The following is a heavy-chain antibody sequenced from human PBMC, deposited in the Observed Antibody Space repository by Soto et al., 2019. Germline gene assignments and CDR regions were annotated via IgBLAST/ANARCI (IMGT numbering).Heavy chain of an antibody. CDR3: ARSKTGTTSSGFDY. Sequence: GGSLRLSCAASGFTFSSYAMHWVRQAPGKGLEWVAVISYDGSNKYYADSVKGRFTISRDNSKNTLYLQMNSLRAEDTAVYYCARSKTGTTSSGFDYWGQGTLVTVSS. D-gene: IGHD1-7*01. V-gene: IGHV3-30-3*01. J-gene: IGHJ4*02. CDR2: ISYDGSNK. CDR1: GFTFSSYA.